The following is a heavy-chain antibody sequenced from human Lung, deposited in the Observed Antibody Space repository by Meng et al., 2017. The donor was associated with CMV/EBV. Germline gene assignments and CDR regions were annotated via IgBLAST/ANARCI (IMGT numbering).Heavy chain of an antibody. CDR1: GFSFGDYY. J-gene: IGHJ4*02. CDR3: ARVNAPVNRTDYRDY. Sequence: SLKISCAASGFSFGDYYMEWVRQAPGKGLEWVGRIEDKAHSYTTYYAASLQGRFTMSRDDSKNSLYLQMNGLTTEDTAGYYCARVNAPVNRTDYRDYWGQGAXVTVSS. V-gene: IGHV3-72*01. D-gene: IGHD4-17*01. CDR2: IEDKAHSYTT.